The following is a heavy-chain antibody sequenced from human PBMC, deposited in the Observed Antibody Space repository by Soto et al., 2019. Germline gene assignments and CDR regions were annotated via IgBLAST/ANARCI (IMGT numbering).Heavy chain of an antibody. J-gene: IGHJ4*02. CDR1: GFTFSSYG. D-gene: IGHD3-16*01. CDR3: AKSSPKEVYYDYVWGFDY. Sequence: QVQLVESGGGVVQPGRSLRLSCAASGFTFSSYGMHWVRQAPGKGLEWVAVISYDGSNKYYADSVKGRFTISRDNSKNTLYLQMNSLRAEDTAVYYCAKSSPKEVYYDYVWGFDYWGQGTLVTVSS. V-gene: IGHV3-30*18. CDR2: ISYDGSNK.